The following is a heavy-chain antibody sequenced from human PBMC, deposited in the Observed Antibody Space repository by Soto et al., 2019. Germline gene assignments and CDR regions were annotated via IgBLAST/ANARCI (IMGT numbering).Heavy chain of an antibody. J-gene: IGHJ4*02. D-gene: IGHD4-4*01. CDR2: VNQDGSER. V-gene: IGHV3-7*01. CDR3: ARDYRAD. Sequence: EVQLVESGGGLVQPGGSLRLSCAASGFTFSSFWMSWVRQAPGKGLEWVASVNQDGSERHYVDSVKGRFTLSRDNAESSLYLEMNSLRAEDTAVYYWARDYRADWGQGTLVTVSS. CDR1: GFTFSSFW.